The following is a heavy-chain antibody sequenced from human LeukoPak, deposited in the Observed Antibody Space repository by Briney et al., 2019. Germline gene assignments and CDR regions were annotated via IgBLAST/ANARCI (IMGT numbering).Heavy chain of an antibody. V-gene: IGHV4-59*01. CDR1: GVSISSYY. D-gene: IGHD2-2*01. J-gene: IGHJ5*02. CDR2: IYYTGST. CDR3: ARGTPPNP. Sequence: TPSETLSLTCTVSGVSISSYYWSWIRQPPGEGLEWIASIYYTGSTNYNPSLKSRVAISIDTSKNQFSLKLSSVTAADTAVYYCARGTPPNPWGQGTLVTVSS.